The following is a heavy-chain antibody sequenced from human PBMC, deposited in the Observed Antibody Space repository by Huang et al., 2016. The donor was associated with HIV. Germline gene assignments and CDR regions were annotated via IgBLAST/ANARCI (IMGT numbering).Heavy chain of an antibody. V-gene: IGHV3-30*02. J-gene: IGHJ4*02. CDR3: AKDRGDCIDY. D-gene: IGHD2-21*02. Sequence: QVQLVESGGGVVQPGGSLRLSCAASGFIFSSYGMHWVRQAPGKGLEWVAFIREDGSNKYYADAVKGRFTISRDNSKNTLYLQMNSLRPEDTAVYYCAKDRGDCIDYWGQGTLVTVSS. CDR2: IREDGSNK. CDR1: GFIFSSYG.